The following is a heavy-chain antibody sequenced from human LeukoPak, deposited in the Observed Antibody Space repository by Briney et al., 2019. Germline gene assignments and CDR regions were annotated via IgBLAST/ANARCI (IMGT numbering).Heavy chain of an antibody. CDR1: GYTFTGYY. Sequence: ASVKVSCKASGYTFTGYYMHWVRQAPGQGLEWMGWINPNSGGTNYAQKFQGRVTMTRDTSISTAYVELSRLRSDDTAVYYCARTKGDSSSAPLDYWGQGTLVTVSS. CDR2: INPNSGGT. D-gene: IGHD6-13*01. J-gene: IGHJ4*02. CDR3: ARTKGDSSSAPLDY. V-gene: IGHV1-2*02.